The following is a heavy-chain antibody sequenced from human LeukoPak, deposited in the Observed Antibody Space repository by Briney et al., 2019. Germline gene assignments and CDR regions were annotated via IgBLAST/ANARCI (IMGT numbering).Heavy chain of an antibody. CDR2: IYPGDSDT. J-gene: IGHJ4*02. D-gene: IGHD6-13*01. CDR1: GYSFTSYW. Sequence: GESLKISCKGSGYSFTSYWIGWVGQMPGKGLEWMGIIYPGDSDTRYSPSFQGQVTISADKSISTAYLQWSSLKASDTAMYYCARQGSRKAAAGRHFDYWGQGTLVTVSS. V-gene: IGHV5-51*01. CDR3: ARQGSRKAAAGRHFDY.